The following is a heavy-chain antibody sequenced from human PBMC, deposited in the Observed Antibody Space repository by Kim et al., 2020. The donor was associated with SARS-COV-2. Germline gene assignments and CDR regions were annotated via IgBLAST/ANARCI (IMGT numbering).Heavy chain of an antibody. D-gene: IGHD5-12*01. Sequence: SQTLSLTCAISGDSLSGNSGGWNWIRQSPSRGLEWLGRTYYSSKWYNDYALSVRSRITINLDTARKQLSLQLSSVTPDDTAVYYCAKGWVRTFFDPWGQGTLVTVSS. CDR2: TYYSSKWYN. V-gene: IGHV6-1*01. J-gene: IGHJ5*02. CDR3: AKGWVRTFFDP. CDR1: GDSLSGNSGG.